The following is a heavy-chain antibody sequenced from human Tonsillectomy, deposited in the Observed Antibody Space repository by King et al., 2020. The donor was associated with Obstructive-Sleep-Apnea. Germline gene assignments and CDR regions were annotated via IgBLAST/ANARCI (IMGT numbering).Heavy chain of an antibody. D-gene: IGHD3-10*01. CDR1: GFSLSTSGVG. Sequence: TLKESGPTLVKPTQTLTLTCTFSGFSLSTSGVGVGWIRQPPGKALEWLALIYWDDDKHYRPSLETRLTITKDTSKDQVVLTMTNMDPVDTATYYCAHQGGSYYYFDYWGQGTLVTVSS. CDR3: AHQGGSYYYFDY. J-gene: IGHJ4*02. CDR2: IYWDDDK. V-gene: IGHV2-5*02.